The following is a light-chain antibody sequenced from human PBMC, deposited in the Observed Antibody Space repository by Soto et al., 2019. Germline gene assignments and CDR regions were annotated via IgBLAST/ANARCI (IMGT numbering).Light chain of an antibody. V-gene: IGKV3-15*01. CDR2: GAS. CDR1: QSVSSN. Sequence: IVITQSPSTLSVSPGERATLSCRASQSVSSNLAWYQQKPGQAPRLLIYGASTRATGISDRFSGSESGTEFTLTISSLHSEDFAVYYCQQYNNWPPWTFGQGTKVDIK. J-gene: IGKJ1*01. CDR3: QQYNNWPPWT.